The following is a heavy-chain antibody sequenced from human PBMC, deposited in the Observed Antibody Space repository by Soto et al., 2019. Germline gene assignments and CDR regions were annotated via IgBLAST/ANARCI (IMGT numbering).Heavy chain of an antibody. CDR3: ARGEYVLRFLEWSRQYYYGMDF. D-gene: IGHD3-3*01. J-gene: IGHJ6*02. CDR1: GYTFTSYD. CDR2: MNPNSGNT. Sequence: ASVKVSCKASGYTFTSYDINWVRQATGQGLEWMGWMNPNSGNTGYAQKFQGRVTMTRNTSISTAYMELSSLRSEDTAVYYCARGEYVLRFLEWSRQYYYGMDFCGQGNTVTVYS. V-gene: IGHV1-8*01.